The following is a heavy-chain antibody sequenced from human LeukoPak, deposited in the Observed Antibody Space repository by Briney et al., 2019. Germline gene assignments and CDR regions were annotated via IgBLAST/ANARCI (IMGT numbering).Heavy chain of an antibody. J-gene: IGHJ6*02. CDR3: AKVAVPNYYYYGMDV. CDR1: GVTFSSYA. D-gene: IGHD2-2*01. V-gene: IGHV3-23*01. CDR2: ISARCAST. Sequence: PGGSLRLSGAASGVTFSSYAMSWVRKAPGKGLEWGGAISARCASTYYADSVKGRFTISRANSQHTLYLPLTSLRAEATGVYSCAKVAVPNYYYYGMDVWGQGTTVTVSS.